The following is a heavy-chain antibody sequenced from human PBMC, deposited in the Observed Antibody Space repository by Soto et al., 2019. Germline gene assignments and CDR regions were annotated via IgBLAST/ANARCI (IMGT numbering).Heavy chain of an antibody. J-gene: IGHJ6*02. CDR3: ARSGIAAAGAAPGGPTYYYGMDV. Sequence: TLSLTCTVSGGSISSGDYYWSWIRQPPGKGLEWIGYIYYSGSTYYNPSLKSRVTMSVDTSKNQFSLKLSSVTAADTAVYYCARSGIAAAGAAPGGPTYYYGMDVWGQGTTVTVSS. CDR2: IYYSGST. CDR1: GGSISSGDYY. D-gene: IGHD6-13*01. V-gene: IGHV4-30-4*01.